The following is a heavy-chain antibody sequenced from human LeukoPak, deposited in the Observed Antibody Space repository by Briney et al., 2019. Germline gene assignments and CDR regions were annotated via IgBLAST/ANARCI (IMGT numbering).Heavy chain of an antibody. CDR2: IIPILGIA. CDR1: GGTFSSYA. CDR3: ARKLGYCSGGSCYDREYYFDY. J-gene: IGHJ4*02. V-gene: IGHV1-69*04. D-gene: IGHD2-15*01. Sequence: SVKVSCKASGGTFSSYAISWVRQAPGQGLEWMGRIIPILGIANYAQKLQGRVTITADKSTSTAYMELSSLRSEDTAVYYCARKLGYCSGGSCYDREYYFDYWGQGTLVTVSS.